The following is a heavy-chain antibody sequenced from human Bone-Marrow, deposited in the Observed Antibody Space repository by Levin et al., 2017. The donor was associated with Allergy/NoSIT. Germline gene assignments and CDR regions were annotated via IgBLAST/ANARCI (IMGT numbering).Heavy chain of an antibody. CDR2: IYYSGVT. CDR1: GGAVSSTTKY. CDR3: ARLALGDSWPIDS. D-gene: IGHD5-18*01. J-gene: IGHJ4*02. Sequence: SQTLSLTCTVSGGAVSSTTKYWGWVRQPPGKGLEWIGTIYYSGVTYYNPSLKSRVAISVDTSKNQFSLKLGSVTAADTAIYYCARLALGDSWPIDSWGQGTLVTVSS. V-gene: IGHV4-39*01.